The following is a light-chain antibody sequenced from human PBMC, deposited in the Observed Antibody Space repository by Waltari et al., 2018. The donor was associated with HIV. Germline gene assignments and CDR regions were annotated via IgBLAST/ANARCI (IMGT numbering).Light chain of an antibody. CDR1: QSVSSY. J-gene: IGKJ4*01. CDR3: QQRSNWLT. Sequence: EIVLTQSPATLSLSPGERATLSCRASQSVSSYLAWYQQKPGQAPRLLIYDASNRATGIPARFSGSGSGTDFTLTISSLEPEDFAVYYCQQRSNWLTFGGGTTWRSN. CDR2: DAS. V-gene: IGKV3-11*01.